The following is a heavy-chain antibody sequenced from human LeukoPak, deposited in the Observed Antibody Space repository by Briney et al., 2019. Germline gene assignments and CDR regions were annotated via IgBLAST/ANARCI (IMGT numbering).Heavy chain of an antibody. Sequence: GASVKVSCKASGYTFTGYYMHWVRQAPGQGLEWIGWINPNSGGTSYAQKFQGRVTMTGDTSISTAYMDLSKLRSGDTAVYYCARVGAGDCCFFNYWGQGTLVTVSS. CDR1: GYTFTGYY. CDR3: ARVGAGDCCFFNY. V-gene: IGHV1-2*02. J-gene: IGHJ4*02. D-gene: IGHD2-21*02. CDR2: INPNSGGT.